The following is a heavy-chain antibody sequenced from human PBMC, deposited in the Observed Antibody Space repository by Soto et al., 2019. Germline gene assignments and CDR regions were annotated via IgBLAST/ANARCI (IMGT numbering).Heavy chain of an antibody. V-gene: IGHV3-30-3*01. Sequence: QVQLVESGGGVVQPGRSLRLSCAASGFTFSSYAMHWVRQAPGKGLEWVAVISYDGSNKYYADSVKGRFTISRDNSKNTLYLQMNSLRAEDTAVYYCARERALDFSGVGMDVWGQGTTVTVSS. J-gene: IGHJ6*02. CDR1: GFTFSSYA. D-gene: IGHD3-3*01. CDR2: ISYDGSNK. CDR3: ARERALDFSGVGMDV.